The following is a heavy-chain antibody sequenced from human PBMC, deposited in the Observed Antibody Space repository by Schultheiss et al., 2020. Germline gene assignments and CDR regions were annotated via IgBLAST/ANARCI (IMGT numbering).Heavy chain of an antibody. V-gene: IGHV3-74*01. CDR3: ARAKGGGYSYPIFDY. J-gene: IGHJ4*02. CDR2: IKSDGSST. Sequence: GGSLRLSCAASGFTFSSYWMHWVRQAPGKGLVWVSRIKSDGSSTSFADSVKGRFTISRDNAKNTLYLQMNSLRAEDTAVYYCARAKGGGYSYPIFDYWGQGTLVTVSS. CDR1: GFTFSSYW. D-gene: IGHD5-18*01.